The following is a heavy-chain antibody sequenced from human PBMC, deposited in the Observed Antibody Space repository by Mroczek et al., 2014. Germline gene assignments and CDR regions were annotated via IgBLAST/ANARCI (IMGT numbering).Heavy chain of an antibody. D-gene: IGHD5-24*01. CDR3: ARDKGWVEMGMDV. CDR1: GFSVSRNY. Sequence: VQLVQSGGGLVQPGGSLRLSCAASGFSVSRNYMSWVRQAPGKGLEWVSVIESGGSPFYADSVKGRFTISRDNSKNTVDLQMNSLRADDTAVYYCARDKGWVEMGMDVWGQGTTVTVSS. CDR2: IESGGSP. J-gene: IGHJ6*02. V-gene: IGHV3-66*02.